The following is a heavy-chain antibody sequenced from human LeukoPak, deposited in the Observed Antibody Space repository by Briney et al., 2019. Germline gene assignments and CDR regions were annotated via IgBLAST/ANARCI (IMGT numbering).Heavy chain of an antibody. J-gene: IGHJ3*01. CDR2: IKHDGSEK. V-gene: IGHV3-7*05. CDR1: GFTFSTYW. D-gene: IGHD2-2*01. Sequence: GGSLRLSCAASGFTFSTYWMSWVRQAPGKGLEWVANIKHDGSEKYYVDSVKGRFTLSRDNAKSSLYLQMNSLRAGDTAVYYCAKDRSCSGSSCNVGSWGQGTMVTVSS. CDR3: AKDRSCSGSSCNVGS.